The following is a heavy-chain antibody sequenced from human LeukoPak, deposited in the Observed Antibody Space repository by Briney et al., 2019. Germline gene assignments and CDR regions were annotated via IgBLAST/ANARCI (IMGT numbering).Heavy chain of an antibody. CDR2: FDPEDGET. Sequence: GASVKVSCKVSGYTLTELSMHWVRQAPGKGLEWMGGFDPEDGETIYAQKFQGRVTMTRNTSISTAYMELSSLRSEDTAVYYCASPGEGYAPAFDIWGQGTMVTVSS. CDR3: ASPGEGYAPAFDI. CDR1: GYTLTELS. V-gene: IGHV1-24*01. J-gene: IGHJ3*02. D-gene: IGHD3-16*01.